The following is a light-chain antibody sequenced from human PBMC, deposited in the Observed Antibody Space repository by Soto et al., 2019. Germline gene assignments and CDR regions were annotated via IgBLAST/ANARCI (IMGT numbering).Light chain of an antibody. Sequence: AIQMTQSPSSFSASTGDRVTITCRASQGISNWLAWYQQKPGKAPKLLIYGASTLETGVPPRFSGSGSGTEFTLTITGLQSADFATYFCQHYKSYPWTFGQGTTVEVK. CDR1: QGISNW. J-gene: IGKJ1*01. CDR2: GAS. V-gene: IGKV1-8*01. CDR3: QHYKSYPWT.